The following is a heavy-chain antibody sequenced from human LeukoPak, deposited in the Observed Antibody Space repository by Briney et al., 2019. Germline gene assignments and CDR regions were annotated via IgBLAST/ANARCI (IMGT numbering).Heavy chain of an antibody. Sequence: SETLSLTCTVSGGSISSYYWSWIRQPPGKGLEWIGYIYYSGSTNYTPSLKSRVTISVDTSKNQFSLKLSSVTAADTAVYYCARGRGSSYNWFDPWGQGTLVTVSS. V-gene: IGHV4-59*01. CDR1: GGSISSYY. CDR2: IYYSGST. D-gene: IGHD3-10*01. J-gene: IGHJ5*02. CDR3: ARGRGSSYNWFDP.